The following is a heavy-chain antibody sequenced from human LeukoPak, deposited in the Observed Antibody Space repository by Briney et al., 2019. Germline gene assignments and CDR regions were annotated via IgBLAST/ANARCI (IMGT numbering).Heavy chain of an antibody. V-gene: IGHV4-39*01. Sequence: PSEALSLTCTVSGGSISSSSYYWGWLRRPPGKGLEWIGSIYYSGSTFYNPSLQSRVTISVDTSKNQFSLKLRSVTAADTAVYYCARHVYGIVGATISDYWGQGTLVTVSS. CDR3: ARHVYGIVGATISDY. CDR1: GGSISSSSYY. D-gene: IGHD1-26*01. J-gene: IGHJ4*02. CDR2: IYYSGST.